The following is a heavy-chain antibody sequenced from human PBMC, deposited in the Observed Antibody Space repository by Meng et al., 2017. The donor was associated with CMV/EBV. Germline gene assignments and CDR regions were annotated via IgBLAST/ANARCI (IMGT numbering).Heavy chain of an antibody. Sequence: GGSLRLSCAASGFTFSNAWMSWVRQAPGKGLEWVGRIKSKTDGGTTDYAAPVNGRFTISRDDSKNTLYLQMNSLKTEDTAVYYCTTRTSSSDPYYYYGMDVWGQGTTVTVSS. CDR1: GFTFSNAW. V-gene: IGHV3-15*01. D-gene: IGHD6-6*01. CDR2: IKSKTDGGTT. CDR3: TTRTSSSDPYYYYGMDV. J-gene: IGHJ6*02.